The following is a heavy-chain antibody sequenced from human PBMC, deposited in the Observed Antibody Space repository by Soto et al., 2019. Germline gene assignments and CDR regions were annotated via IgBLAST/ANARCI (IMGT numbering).Heavy chain of an antibody. CDR2: ISGSGGST. V-gene: IGHV3-23*01. J-gene: IGHJ5*02. Sequence: LRLSCAASGFTFSSYAMSWVRQAPGKGLEWVSAISGSGGSTYYADSVKGRFTISRDNSKNTLYLQMNSLRAEDTAVYYCAKDKGHYYDSSGYSPFVWFDPWGQGTLVTVS. D-gene: IGHD3-22*01. CDR3: AKDKGHYYDSSGYSPFVWFDP. CDR1: GFTFSSYA.